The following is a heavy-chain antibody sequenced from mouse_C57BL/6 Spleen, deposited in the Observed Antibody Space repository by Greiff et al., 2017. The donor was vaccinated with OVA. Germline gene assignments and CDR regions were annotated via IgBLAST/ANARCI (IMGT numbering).Heavy chain of an antibody. Sequence: VQLQQSGPVLVKPGASVKMSCKASGYTFTDYYMNWVKQSHGKSLEWIGVINPYNGGTSYNQKFKGKATLTVDKSSSTAYMELNSLTSEDSAVYYCARDLLLRYYAMDYWGQGTSVTVSS. CDR2: INPYNGGT. CDR3: ARDLLLRYYAMDY. D-gene: IGHD1-1*01. CDR1: GYTFTDYY. V-gene: IGHV1-19*01. J-gene: IGHJ4*01.